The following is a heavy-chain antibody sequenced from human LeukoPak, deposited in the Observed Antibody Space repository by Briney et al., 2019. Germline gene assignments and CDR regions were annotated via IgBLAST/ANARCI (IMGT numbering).Heavy chain of an antibody. D-gene: IGHD3-22*01. Sequence: GGSLRLSCAASGFSFSGYWMSWVRQAPGKGLEWVAHIQYDGSEKSYVDSVRGRFTISRDNAKNSLYLQMNSLRAEDTAVYYCARFPDYYDSSGQLDYWGQGTLVTVSS. V-gene: IGHV3-7*01. CDR1: GFSFSGYW. J-gene: IGHJ4*02. CDR2: IQYDGSEK. CDR3: ARFPDYYDSSGQLDY.